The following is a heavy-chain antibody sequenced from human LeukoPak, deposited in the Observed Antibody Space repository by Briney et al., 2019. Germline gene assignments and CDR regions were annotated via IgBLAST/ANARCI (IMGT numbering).Heavy chain of an antibody. D-gene: IGHD3-22*01. V-gene: IGHV4-59*08. CDR3: ARHRGGDSSGEYYYGMDV. Sequence: GSLRLSCAASGFTFDDYAMHWIRQPPGKGLEWIGYIYYSGSTNYNPSLKSRVTISVDTSKNQFSLKLSSVTAADTAVYYCARHRGGDSSGEYYYGMDVWGQGTTVTVSS. J-gene: IGHJ6*02. CDR1: GFTFDDYA. CDR2: IYYSGST.